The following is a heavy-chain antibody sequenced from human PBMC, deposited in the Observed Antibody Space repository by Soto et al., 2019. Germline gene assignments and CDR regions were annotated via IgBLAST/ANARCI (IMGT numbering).Heavy chain of an antibody. CDR3: AKAFYREEDGYNSFDY. D-gene: IGHD5-12*01. V-gene: IGHV3-23*01. J-gene: IGHJ4*02. CDR2: ISGRGDST. CDR1: GFTFNNYA. Sequence: EVQLLESGGGLLQPGGSLRLSCAASGFTFNNYAMSWVRQAPGKGLEWVSSISGRGDSTYYADSVKGRFTISRDNSNNTLFLQMNNLRAEDTAVYYCAKAFYREEDGYNSFDYWGQGTLVTVSS.